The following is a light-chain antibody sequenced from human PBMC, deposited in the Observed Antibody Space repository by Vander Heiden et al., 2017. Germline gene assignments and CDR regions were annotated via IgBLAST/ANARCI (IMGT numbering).Light chain of an antibody. V-gene: IGLV3-21*02. CDR2: DDT. Sequence: SYALTQPPSVSVAPGQTARITCGGNNIGSKSVHWFQQKPGQAPVLVVYDDTGRPSGIPERFSGSNSGNTATLTISRVEAGDEADYYCQVWDSNSDRLWVFGGGTKLTVL. CDR3: QVWDSNSDRLWV. J-gene: IGLJ3*02. CDR1: NIGSKS.